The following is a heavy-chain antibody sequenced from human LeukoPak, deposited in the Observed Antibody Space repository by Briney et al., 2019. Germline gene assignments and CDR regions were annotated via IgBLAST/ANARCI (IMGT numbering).Heavy chain of an antibody. CDR1: GYIFTGYY. V-gene: IGHV1-18*04. CDR3: ARGQGNRLLWVGESLSNINPLDY. CDR2: ISGYNGHT. J-gene: IGHJ4*02. D-gene: IGHD3-10*01. Sequence: ASVKVSCKASGYIFTGYYMHWVRQAPGQGPEWMGWISGYNGHTNYAQKFQGRVTMTADTSTSTAYMELRSLRSDDTAVYYCARGQGNRLLWVGESLSNINPLDYWGQGTLVTVSS.